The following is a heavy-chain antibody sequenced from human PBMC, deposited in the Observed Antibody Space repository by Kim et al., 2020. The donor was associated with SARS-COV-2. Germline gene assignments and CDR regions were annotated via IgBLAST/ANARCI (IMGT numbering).Heavy chain of an antibody. J-gene: IGHJ6*02. Sequence: GGSLRLSCAASGFTFSSYGMHWVRQAPGKGLEWVAVISYDGSNKYYADSVKGRFTISRDNSKNTLYLQMNSLRAEDTAVYYCANDYSSGWSPPYYYYGMDVWGQGTTVTVSS. CDR1: GFTFSSYG. D-gene: IGHD6-19*01. CDR3: ANDYSSGWSPPYYYYGMDV. CDR2: ISYDGSNK. V-gene: IGHV3-30*18.